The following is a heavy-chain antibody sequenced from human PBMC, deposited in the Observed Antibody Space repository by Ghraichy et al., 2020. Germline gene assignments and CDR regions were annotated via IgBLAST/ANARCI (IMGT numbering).Heavy chain of an antibody. D-gene: IGHD2-2*01. Sequence: ASVKVSCETSGYKFTIYSIHWVRQVPGQGLEWMGWISAYKGDTTYADKFQGRVTLTTDTSTNTAYMEMRSLRPDDTAVYYCTRERSVRGVDPPRDYWGQGTLVTVSS. V-gene: IGHV1-18*04. CDR2: ISAYKGDT. CDR3: TRERSVRGVDPPRDY. J-gene: IGHJ4*02. CDR1: GYKFTIYS.